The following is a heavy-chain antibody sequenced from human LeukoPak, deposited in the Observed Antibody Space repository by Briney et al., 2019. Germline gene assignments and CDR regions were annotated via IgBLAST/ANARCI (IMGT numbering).Heavy chain of an antibody. D-gene: IGHD3-10*01. CDR1: VFLLAFYG. Sequence: GGSLSLFCAASVFLLAFYGMGWLRHATGRALEWGSSVSGIDPTTYYADSVRGRFTISRDNSKNTLYLQMNSLRAEDTATYYCAKDSLLLRGPLLIYFFDFWGQGTLVTVSS. CDR2: VSGIDPTT. CDR3: AKDSLLLRGPLLIYFFDF. J-gene: IGHJ4*02. V-gene: IGHV3-23*01.